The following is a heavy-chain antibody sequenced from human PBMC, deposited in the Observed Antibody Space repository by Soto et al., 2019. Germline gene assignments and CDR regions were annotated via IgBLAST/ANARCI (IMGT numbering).Heavy chain of an antibody. D-gene: IGHD6-25*01. Sequence: ASETLSLTCTVSGGSISSCYWSWIRQPPGKGLEWIGYIYYSGSTNYNPSLKSRVTISVDTSKNQFSLKLSSVTAADTAVYYCARPHGGSSGWDNWFDPWGQGTLVTVSS. CDR2: IYYSGST. V-gene: IGHV4-59*01. CDR3: ARPHGGSSGWDNWFDP. J-gene: IGHJ5*02. CDR1: GGSISSCY.